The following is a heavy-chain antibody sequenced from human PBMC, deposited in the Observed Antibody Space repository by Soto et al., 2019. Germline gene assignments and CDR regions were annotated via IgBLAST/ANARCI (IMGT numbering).Heavy chain of an antibody. Sequence: GASVKVSCKASGYTLTSYGISWVRQAPGQGLEWMGWISAYNGNTNYAQKLQGRVTMTTDTSTSTAYMELRSLRSDDTAVYYCARDRGAMIVVVDYYYGMGVWGQGTTVTVSS. CDR2: ISAYNGNT. V-gene: IGHV1-18*04. CDR3: ARDRGAMIVVVDYYYGMGV. D-gene: IGHD3-22*01. CDR1: GYTLTSYG. J-gene: IGHJ6*02.